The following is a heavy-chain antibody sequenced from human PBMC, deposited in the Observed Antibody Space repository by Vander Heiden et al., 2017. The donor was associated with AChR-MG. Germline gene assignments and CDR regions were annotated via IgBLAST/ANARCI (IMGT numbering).Heavy chain of an antibody. V-gene: IGHV3-23*01. CDR1: GFTFSSYA. CDR2: ISGSGGST. J-gene: IGHJ3*02. D-gene: IGHD2-15*01. Sequence: EVQLLESGGGLVQPGGSLRLSCAASGFTFSSYAMSWVRQAPGKGLEWVSVISGSGGSTSYADSVKGRFTISRDNSKNTLYLQMNSLRAEDPAVYYCAKGGTEDSGGVVAATQQAFDIWGQGPMVTVA. CDR3: AKGGTEDSGGVVAATQQAFDI.